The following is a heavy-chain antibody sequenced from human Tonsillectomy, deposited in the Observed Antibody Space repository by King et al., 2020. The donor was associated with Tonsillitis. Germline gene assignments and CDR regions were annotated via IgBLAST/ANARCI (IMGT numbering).Heavy chain of an antibody. D-gene: IGHD2-21*02. CDR3: ARDRHCGSDCYTLDF. CDR1: GFSFNSDW. Sequence: DVQLVESGGGLVQPGGSLILSCAASGFSFNSDWMSWVRQAPGKGLEWVADINQDGSKTYYVASVRGRFTISRDNAKNSVYLQMYSLRAEDTAVYYCARDRHCGSDCYTLDFWGQGTLVTVSS. CDR2: INQDGSKT. J-gene: IGHJ4*02. V-gene: IGHV3-7*03.